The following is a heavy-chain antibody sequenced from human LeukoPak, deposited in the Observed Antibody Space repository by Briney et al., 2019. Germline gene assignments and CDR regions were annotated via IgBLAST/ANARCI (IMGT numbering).Heavy chain of an antibody. J-gene: IGHJ6*03. CDR1: GGSISSYY. CDR3: ARGRYYYYMDV. V-gene: IGHV4-4*09. CDR2: IYTSGST. Sequence: PSETLSLTCTVSGGSISSYYWSWIRQPPGKGLGWIGYIYTSGSTNYNPSLKSRVTISVDTSKNQFSLKLSSVTAADTAVYYCARGRYYYYMDVWGKGTTVTVSS.